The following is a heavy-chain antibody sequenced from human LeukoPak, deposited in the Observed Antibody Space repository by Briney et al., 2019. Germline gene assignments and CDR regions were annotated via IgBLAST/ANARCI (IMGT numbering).Heavy chain of an antibody. CDR3: ARNGYYDFWSGLYYYGMDV. CDR1: GGSISSYY. D-gene: IGHD3-3*01. V-gene: IGHV4-59*01. CDR2: IYYSGST. Sequence: SETLSLTCTVSGGSISSYYWSWIRQPPGKGLEWIGYIYYSGSTNYNPSLKSRVTISVDTSKNQFSLKLSSVTAADTAVYYCARNGYYDFWSGLYYYGMDVWGQGTTVTVSS. J-gene: IGHJ6*02.